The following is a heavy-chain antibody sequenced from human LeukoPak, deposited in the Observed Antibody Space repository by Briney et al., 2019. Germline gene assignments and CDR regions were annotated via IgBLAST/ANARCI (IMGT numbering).Heavy chain of an antibody. CDR2: INHSGST. D-gene: IGHD1-14*01. J-gene: IGHJ4*02. Sequence: SETLSLTCAVYGGSFSGYYWSWIRQPPGKGLEWIGEINHSGSTNYNPSLKSRVTISVDTSKNQFSLKLSSVTAADTAVYYCARLSKTGQPRTRAFDYWGQGTLVTVSS. CDR1: GGSFSGYY. CDR3: ARLSKTGQPRTRAFDY. V-gene: IGHV4-34*01.